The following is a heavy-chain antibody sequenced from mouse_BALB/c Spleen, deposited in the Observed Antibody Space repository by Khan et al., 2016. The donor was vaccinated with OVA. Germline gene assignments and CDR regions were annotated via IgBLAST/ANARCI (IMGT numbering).Heavy chain of an antibody. CDR3: TRDRIDY. J-gene: IGHJ2*01. Sequence: QVQLKQSGAELAKPGASVKMSCKASGYTFTTYWMHWVKQRPGQGLEWIGYINPTSGYTDYNDKLKDRATLSADKSYSTAYMQLNSLTSNDSAVYYCTRDRIDYWGQGTTLTVSS. V-gene: IGHV1-7*01. CDR1: GYTFTTYW. CDR2: INPTSGYT.